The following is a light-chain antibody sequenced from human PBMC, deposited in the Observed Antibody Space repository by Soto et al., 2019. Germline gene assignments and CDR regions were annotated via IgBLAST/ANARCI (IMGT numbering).Light chain of an antibody. CDR1: QSISSW. Sequence: DIRMTQSPSSLSSSVGDIVTISCRASQSISSWLAWYQQKPGKAPKLLIYKASTLKSGVPSRFSGSGSGTEFTLTISSLQPDDFATYYCQHYNSYSEAFGQGTKVDIK. CDR2: KAS. V-gene: IGKV1-5*03. J-gene: IGKJ1*01. CDR3: QHYNSYSEA.